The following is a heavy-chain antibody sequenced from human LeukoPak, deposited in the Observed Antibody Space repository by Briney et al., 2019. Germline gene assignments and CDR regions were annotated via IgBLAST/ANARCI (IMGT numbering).Heavy chain of an antibody. CDR2: VHYSGVT. Sequence: PSETLSVTCTVSDGSITSSFWSWIRQPPGKGLEWIGYVHYSGVTNSNPSLKSRVTISVDTSKNQFSLKLNSVTAADAAVYFCARYYCPGGSCSHFDYWGQGALVTVSS. CDR1: DGSITSSF. V-gene: IGHV4-59*01. CDR3: ARYYCPGGSCSHFDY. J-gene: IGHJ4*02. D-gene: IGHD2-8*02.